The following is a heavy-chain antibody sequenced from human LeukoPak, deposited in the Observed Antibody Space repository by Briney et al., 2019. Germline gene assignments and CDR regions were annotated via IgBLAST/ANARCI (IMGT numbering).Heavy chain of an antibody. D-gene: IGHD3-22*01. CDR2: IFYSGTT. Sequence: SETLSLTCTVSGGSISSYYWSWIRQPPGKGLEWIGFIFYSGTTNYNPSLKSRVTISVDTSNNQFALKPSSVTAADTAVYYCARGGWNKFDYWGQGTLVTVSS. CDR1: GGSISSYY. CDR3: ARGGWNKFDY. V-gene: IGHV4-59*01. J-gene: IGHJ4*02.